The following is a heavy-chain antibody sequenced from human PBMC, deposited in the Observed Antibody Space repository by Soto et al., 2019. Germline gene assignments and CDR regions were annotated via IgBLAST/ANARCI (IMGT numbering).Heavy chain of an antibody. D-gene: IGHD3-16*01. CDR1: GFTCSSYG. CDR3: ARDMKKWGESYGMDV. V-gene: IGHV3-33*01. J-gene: IGHJ6*02. CDR2: IWYDGSNK. Sequence: QVQLVESGGGVVQPGRSLRLSCAASGFTCSSYGMHWVRQAPGKGLEWVAVIWYDGSNKYYADSVKGRFTISRDNSKNTLYLQMNSLRAEDTAVYYCARDMKKWGESYGMDVWGQGTTVTVSS.